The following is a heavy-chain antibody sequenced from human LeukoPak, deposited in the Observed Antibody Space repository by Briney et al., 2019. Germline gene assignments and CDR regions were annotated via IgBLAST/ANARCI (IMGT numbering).Heavy chain of an antibody. CDR1: GFTVSSNY. V-gene: IGHV3-66*01. D-gene: IGHD5-18*01. Sequence: GGSLRLSCAASGFTVSSNYMSWVRQAPGKGLEWVSVIYSGGSTYYADSVKGRFTISRDNSKNTLYLQMNSLRAEDTAVYYCAKDRTDGYSYGYGNYYYYMDVWGKGTTVTVSS. J-gene: IGHJ6*03. CDR2: IYSGGST. CDR3: AKDRTDGYSYGYGNYYYYMDV.